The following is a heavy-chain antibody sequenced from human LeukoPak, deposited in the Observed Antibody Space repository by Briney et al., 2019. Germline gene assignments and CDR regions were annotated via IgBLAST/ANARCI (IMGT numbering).Heavy chain of an antibody. CDR1: GGSVSRSNYY. CDR2: INHGGGT. D-gene: IGHD2/OR15-2a*01. V-gene: IGHV4-39*02. J-gene: IGHJ4*02. Sequence: PSETLSLTCNVSGGSVSRSNYYWAWIRQPPGKGLGWIATINHGGGTHENPSLKSRVTISVDTSTNNFSLKLSSVTAADTAVYYCAKLEYWVRYWGRGTLVTVSS. CDR3: AKLEYWVRY.